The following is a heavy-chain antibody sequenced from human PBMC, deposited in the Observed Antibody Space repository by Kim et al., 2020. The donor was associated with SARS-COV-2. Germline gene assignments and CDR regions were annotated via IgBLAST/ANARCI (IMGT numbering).Heavy chain of an antibody. Sequence: SVKVSCKASGFTFTSSAVQWVRQARGQRLEWIGWIVVGSGNTNYAQKFQERVTITRDMSTSTAYMELSSLRSEDTAVYYCAAGRSRVVRGADIIYWFDPWGQGTLVTVSS. CDR2: IVVGSGNT. V-gene: IGHV1-58*01. J-gene: IGHJ5*02. D-gene: IGHD3-10*01. CDR3: AAGRSRVVRGADIIYWFDP. CDR1: GFTFTSSA.